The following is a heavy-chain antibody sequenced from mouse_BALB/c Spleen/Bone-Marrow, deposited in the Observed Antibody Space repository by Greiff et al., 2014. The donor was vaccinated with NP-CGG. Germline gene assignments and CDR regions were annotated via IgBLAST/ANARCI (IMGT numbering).Heavy chain of an antibody. CDR1: GFSLTSSG. D-gene: IGHD1-2*01. CDR2: IWAGGST. V-gene: IGHV2-9*02. Sequence: QVQLQQPGPGLVAPSQSLSITCTVSGFSLTSSGVHWVRQPPGKGLEWLGVIWAGGSTNYNSALMSRLSISKDNSKSQVFLKMNSLQTDDTAMYYCARGGEFITSAFDYWGQGTTLTVSS. CDR3: ARGGEFITSAFDY. J-gene: IGHJ2*01.